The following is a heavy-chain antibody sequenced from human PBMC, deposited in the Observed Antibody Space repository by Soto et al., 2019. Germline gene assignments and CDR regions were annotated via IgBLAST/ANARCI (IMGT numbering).Heavy chain of an antibody. CDR3: SRLDLTSCWPSFDD. V-gene: IGHV4-59*01. Sequence: SETLSLTCTVSGGSISSYYWSWIRQPPGKGLEWIGYIYYSGSTNYNPSLKSRVTISIDTSKNQFSLKLSSVTAADTAVYYCSRLDLTSCWPSFDDWGQGTLVTVSS. CDR1: GGSISSYY. D-gene: IGHD2-2*01. CDR2: IYYSGST. J-gene: IGHJ4*02.